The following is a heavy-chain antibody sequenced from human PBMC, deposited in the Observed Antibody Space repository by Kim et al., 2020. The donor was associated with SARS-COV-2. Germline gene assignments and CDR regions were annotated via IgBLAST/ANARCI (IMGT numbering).Heavy chain of an antibody. CDR3: ARVGYDYVWGSYRAYYYYYGMDV. CDR2: ISSSSSYT. Sequence: GGSLRLSCAASGFTFSDYYMSWIRQAPGKGLEWVSYISSSSSYTNYADSVKGRFTISRDNAKNSLYLQMNSLRAEDTAGYYCARVGYDYVWGSYRAYYYYYGMDVWGQGTTVTVSS. CDR1: GFTFSDYY. D-gene: IGHD3-16*02. J-gene: IGHJ6*02. V-gene: IGHV3-11*05.